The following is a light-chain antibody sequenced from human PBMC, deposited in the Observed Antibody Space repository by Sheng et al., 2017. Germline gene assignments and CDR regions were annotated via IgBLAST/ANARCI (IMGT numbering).Light chain of an antibody. CDR3: QQRNKWPLT. Sequence: IVLTQSPATLPLSPGERATLSCRASQSINLLAWYQQKPGQAPRLLIYDVSNRATGIPARFSGSGSGTDFTLTISSLEPEDFAVYYCQQRNKWPLTFGGGTKVEIK. J-gene: IGKJ4*01. CDR2: DVS. CDR1: QSINL. V-gene: IGKV3-11*01.